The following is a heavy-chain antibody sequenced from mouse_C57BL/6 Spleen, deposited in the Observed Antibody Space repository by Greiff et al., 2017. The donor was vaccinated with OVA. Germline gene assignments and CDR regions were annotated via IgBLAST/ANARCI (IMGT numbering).Heavy chain of an antibody. V-gene: IGHV5-6*01. CDR1: GFTFSSYG. D-gene: IGHD2-1*01. CDR2: ISSGGSYT. Sequence: VQLKESGGDLVKPGGSLKLSCAASGFTFSSYGMSWVRQTPDKRLEWVATISSGGSYTYYPDSVKGRFTISRDNAKNTLYLQMSSLKSEDTAMYYCGNYEGFAYWGQGTLVTVSA. J-gene: IGHJ3*01. CDR3: GNYEGFAY.